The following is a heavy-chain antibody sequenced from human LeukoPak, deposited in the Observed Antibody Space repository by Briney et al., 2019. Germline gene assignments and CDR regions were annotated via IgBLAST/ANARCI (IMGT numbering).Heavy chain of an antibody. J-gene: IGHJ6*02. V-gene: IGHV3-66*01. Sequence: GGSLRLSCAASGFTVSSNYMSWVRQAPGKGLEWVSVIYSGGSTHYADSVKGRFTISRDNSRNTLYLQMNSLRAEDTAVYYCARYSSSWAYYYYGMDVWGQGTTVTVSS. CDR2: IYSGGST. D-gene: IGHD6-13*01. CDR3: ARYSSSWAYYYYGMDV. CDR1: GFTVSSNY.